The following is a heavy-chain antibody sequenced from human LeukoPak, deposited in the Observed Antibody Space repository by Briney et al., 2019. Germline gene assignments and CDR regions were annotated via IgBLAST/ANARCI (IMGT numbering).Heavy chain of an antibody. V-gene: IGHV5-51*01. CDR1: GYSFTSYW. Sequence: NRGESLKISCKGSGYSFTSYWIGWVRQMPGKGLEWMGIIYPGDSDTRYSPSFQGQVTISADKSISTAYLQWSSLKAADTAMYYCARFRIAAAGYNDYWGQGTLVTVSS. CDR3: ARFRIAAAGYNDY. CDR2: IYPGDSDT. J-gene: IGHJ4*02. D-gene: IGHD6-13*01.